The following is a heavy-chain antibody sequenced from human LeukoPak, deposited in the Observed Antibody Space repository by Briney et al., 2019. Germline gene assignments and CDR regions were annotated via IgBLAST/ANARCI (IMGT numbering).Heavy chain of an antibody. CDR2: VIPIFGTS. D-gene: IGHD5-18*01. CDR3: ARGQFSDTAMVQKYYYMDV. J-gene: IGHJ6*03. V-gene: IGHV1-69*05. Sequence: GASVKVSCKASGGAFSRYAISWARQAPGQGLEWMGGVIPIFGTSSYAEKFRGRVTLTTDESTTTAYIELRNLRSEDTAVYYCARGQFSDTAMVQKYYYMDVWGKGTTVIVSS. CDR1: GGAFSRYA.